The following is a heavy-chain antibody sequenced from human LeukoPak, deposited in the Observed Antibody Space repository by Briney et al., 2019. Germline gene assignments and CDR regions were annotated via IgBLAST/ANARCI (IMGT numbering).Heavy chain of an antibody. D-gene: IGHD3-10*01. Sequence: ASVTVSCKASVYTFTTYDINWVRQATGQGLEWMGWMNPNSGNTGYAQKFQGRVTMTRNTSMSTAYMELNSLRSEDTAVYYCARANYYGSGKKDLDYWGQGTLVTVSS. V-gene: IGHV1-8*01. CDR3: ARANYYGSGKKDLDY. CDR1: VYTFTTYD. CDR2: MNPNSGNT. J-gene: IGHJ4*02.